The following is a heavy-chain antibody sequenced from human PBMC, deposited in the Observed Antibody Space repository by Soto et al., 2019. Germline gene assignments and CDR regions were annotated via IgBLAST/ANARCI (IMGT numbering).Heavy chain of an antibody. CDR1: GGTFSSYT. Sequence: GASVKVSCKASGGTFSSYTISWVRQALGQGLEWMGRIIPILGIANYAQKFQGRVTITADKSTSTAYMELSSLRSEDTAVYYCARDSQIFGVVIMAYWGQGTLVTVSS. CDR3: ARDSQIFGVVIMAY. D-gene: IGHD3-3*01. V-gene: IGHV1-69*04. CDR2: IIPILGIA. J-gene: IGHJ4*02.